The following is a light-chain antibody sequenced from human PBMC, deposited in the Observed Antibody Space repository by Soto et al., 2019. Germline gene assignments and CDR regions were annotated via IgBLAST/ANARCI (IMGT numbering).Light chain of an antibody. CDR1: QSISTY. V-gene: IGKV1-39*01. J-gene: IGKJ5*01. CDR2: DAS. Sequence: DIQMTQSPSSLSASVGDRVTIPCRASQSISTYLNWYQQKPGKAPTLLIYDASRLQSGVPSRFSGSGSGTDFTLTISCLQSEDFATYYCQQYYSYPNTFGQGTRLEIK. CDR3: QQYYSYPNT.